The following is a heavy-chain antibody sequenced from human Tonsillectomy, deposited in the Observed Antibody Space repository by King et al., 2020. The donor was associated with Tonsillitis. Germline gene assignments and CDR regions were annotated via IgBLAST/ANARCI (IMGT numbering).Heavy chain of an antibody. D-gene: IGHD4/OR15-4a*01. Sequence: VQLQESGPGLVMPSETLSLTCTVSGGSISDYYWSWIRQPPGKGLEWIGYIQNSGSTKYNPSLKSRVTISVDTSKNQCSLQRSSVTAADTAVYYCARVVKTIFDYWGQGTLVTVSS. V-gene: IGHV4-59*01. CDR3: ARVVKTIFDY. J-gene: IGHJ4*01. CDR1: GGSISDYY. CDR2: IQNSGST.